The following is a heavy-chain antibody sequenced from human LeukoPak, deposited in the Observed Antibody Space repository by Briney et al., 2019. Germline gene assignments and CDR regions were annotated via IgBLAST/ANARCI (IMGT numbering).Heavy chain of an antibody. Sequence: PGGSLRLSCAASGFTFSTYWMQSVRQAPGKGLVWVSRMNSDGSSTAYADSVKGRFTISRDNAKNTLYLQMNSLRAEDTAVYYCARYDYWGGAFDYWGQGTLVTVSS. CDR3: ARYDYWGGAFDY. CDR2: MNSDGSST. J-gene: IGHJ4*02. D-gene: IGHD3-3*01. CDR1: GFTFSTYW. V-gene: IGHV3-74*01.